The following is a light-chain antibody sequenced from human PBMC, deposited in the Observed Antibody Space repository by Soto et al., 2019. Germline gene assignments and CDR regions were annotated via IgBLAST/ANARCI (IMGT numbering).Light chain of an antibody. CDR2: MAS. CDR1: QSITNW. CDR3: QQYYRQAT. V-gene: IGKV1-5*03. J-gene: IGKJ1*01. Sequence: DIQMTQSPSTLSASVGDRVTITCRASQSITNWLAWYQQKPGKAPKPLIYMASSLESGVPSRFSGSGGGTEFSLTISSLLPDDSATYYCQQYYRQATFGQGTKVEIK.